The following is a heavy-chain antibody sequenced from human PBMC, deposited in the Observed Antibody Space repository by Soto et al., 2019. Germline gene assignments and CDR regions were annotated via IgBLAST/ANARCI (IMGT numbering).Heavy chain of an antibody. D-gene: IGHD5-12*01. J-gene: IGHJ4*02. CDR2: IKQDGSEK. V-gene: IGHV3-7*01. CDR1: GFTFSSYW. CDR3: ARTSGYHYGGLFDY. Sequence: GGSLRLSCAASGFTFSSYWMSWVRQAPGKGLEWVANIKQDGSEKYYVDSVKGRFTISRDNAKNSLYLQMNSLRAEDTAVYYCARTSGYHYGGLFDYWGQGTLVTVSS.